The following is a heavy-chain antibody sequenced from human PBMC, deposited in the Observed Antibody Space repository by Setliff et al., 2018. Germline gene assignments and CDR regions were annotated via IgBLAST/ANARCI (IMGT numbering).Heavy chain of an antibody. V-gene: IGHV3-33*01. CDR1: GFTFSSHG. CDR3: ARDPFGNPVFDP. CDR2: IWNDGTTK. J-gene: IGHJ5*02. D-gene: IGHD3-10*01. Sequence: GGSLRLSCAASGFTFSSHGMHWVRQAPGKGLEWVAIIWNDGTTKYYAESVKGRFTISRDNSKNTLYLQMNSLRGDDTAVYYCARDPFGNPVFDPWGQGTLVTVSS.